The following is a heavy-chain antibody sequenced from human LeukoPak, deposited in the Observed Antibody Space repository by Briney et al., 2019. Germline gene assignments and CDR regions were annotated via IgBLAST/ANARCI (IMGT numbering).Heavy chain of an antibody. D-gene: IGHD3-22*01. Sequence: GGSLRLSCAASGFTFSSYAMHWVRQAPGKELEWVAVISYDGSNKYYADSVKGRFTISRDNSRNTLYLQMNSLRAVDTAVYYCARDTSYYYDSSGYILWGQGTMATVSS. CDR1: GFTFSSYA. V-gene: IGHV3-30*04. J-gene: IGHJ3*01. CDR3: ARDTSYYYDSSGYIL. CDR2: ISYDGSNK.